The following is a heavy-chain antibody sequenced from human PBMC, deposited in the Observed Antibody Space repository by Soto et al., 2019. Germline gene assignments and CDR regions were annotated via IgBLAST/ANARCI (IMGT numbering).Heavy chain of an antibody. V-gene: IGHV3-66*01. CDR3: ARDPPIAAAAPTFFYY. CDR2: IYSGGST. CDR1: GFTVSSNY. D-gene: IGHD6-13*01. Sequence: GGSLRLSCAASGFTVSSNYMSWVRQAPGKGLEWVSVIYSGGSTYYADSVKGRFTISRDNSKNTLYLQMNSLRAEDTAVYYCARDPPIAAAAPTFFYYWGQGTLVTVSS. J-gene: IGHJ4*02.